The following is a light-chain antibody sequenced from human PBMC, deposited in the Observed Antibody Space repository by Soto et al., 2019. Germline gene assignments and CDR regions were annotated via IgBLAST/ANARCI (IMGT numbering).Light chain of an antibody. V-gene: IGKV1-33*01. CDR2: DAS. J-gene: IGKJ5*01. CDR3: QQYDNLIT. CDR1: QAISNY. Sequence: EIQMAQSPSSLSASVGARVTITCQASQAISNYLHWYQQKPGKAPKLLIYDASNLETGVPSRFSGSGSGTDFTFTISSLQPEDIATYYCQQYDNLITFGQGTRLEIK.